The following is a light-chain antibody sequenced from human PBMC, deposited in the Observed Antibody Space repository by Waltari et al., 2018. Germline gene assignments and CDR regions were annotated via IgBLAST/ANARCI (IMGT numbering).Light chain of an antibody. CDR1: QRVSRA. J-gene: IGKJ1*01. Sequence: EIVLTQSPGRLSSSPGERVTLSCRASQRVSRALAWYQQKPGQPPRLLIFGASNRATGIPDRFSGSGSGTDFSLTISRLEPEDFAVYYCQHYVRLPATFGQGTKVEIK. CDR3: QHYVRLPAT. V-gene: IGKV3-20*01. CDR2: GAS.